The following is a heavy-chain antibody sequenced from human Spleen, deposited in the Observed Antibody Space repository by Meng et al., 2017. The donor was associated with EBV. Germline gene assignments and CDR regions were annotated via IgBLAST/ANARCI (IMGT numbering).Heavy chain of an antibody. V-gene: IGHV4-34*01. CDR1: GESCSDYF. Sequence: QLQHGAAGIKNPSATLSVTCAVGGESCSDYFWTVLLQPPEKGLEWIGQITESGSTNYSPSLKSRVSISLDTSRNQFSLTLNSVTAADTAVYYCVRGSDNWNILVFDYWGQGALVTVSS. J-gene: IGHJ4*02. CDR2: ITESGST. CDR3: VRGSDNWNILVFDY. D-gene: IGHD1/OR15-1a*01.